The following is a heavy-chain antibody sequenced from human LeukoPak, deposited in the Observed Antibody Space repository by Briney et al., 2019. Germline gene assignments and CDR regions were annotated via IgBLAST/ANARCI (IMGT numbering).Heavy chain of an antibody. CDR3: ARDIVVVVAARHGMDV. V-gene: IGHV1-46*01. CDR2: INPSGGST. Sequence: ASVKVSCKASGYTFTSYYMHWVRQAPGQGLEWMGIINPSGGSTSYAQKLQGRVTMTTDTSTSTAYMELRSLRSDDTAVYYCARDIVVVVAARHGMDVWGQGTTVTVSS. D-gene: IGHD2-15*01. CDR1: GYTFTSYY. J-gene: IGHJ6*02.